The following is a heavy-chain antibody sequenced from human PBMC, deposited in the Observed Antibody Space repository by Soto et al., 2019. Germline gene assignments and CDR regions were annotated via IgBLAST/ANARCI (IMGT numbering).Heavy chain of an antibody. CDR1: GYTFTSSE. CDR3: ATGLLDY. J-gene: IGHJ4*02. V-gene: IGHV1-8*01. CDR2: MNPNSGDT. Sequence: ASVKVSCKASGYTFTSSEINWVRQATGQGLEWMGWMNPNSGDTGFAQKFQGRVTMTRNTSISTAYLELSSLRSEDTAAYYCATGLLDYWGRGTLVTVSS. D-gene: IGHD2-15*01.